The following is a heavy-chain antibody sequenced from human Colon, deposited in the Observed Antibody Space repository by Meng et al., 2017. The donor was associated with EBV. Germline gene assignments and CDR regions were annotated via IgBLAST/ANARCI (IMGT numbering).Heavy chain of an antibody. CDR1: GYTFTGYY. V-gene: IGHV1-2*06. CDR3: VRANLGSADY. J-gene: IGHJ4*02. D-gene: IGHD7-27*01. Sequence: VVLVQSGGEVKKPGASVKVSCKASGYTFTGYYMHWLRQVPGQWLEWVGRITPSSGGTTYAQKFQGRVTMTRYTSISTAYMELSSLRSDDAAIYYCVRANLGSADYWGQGTLVTVSS. CDR2: ITPSSGGT.